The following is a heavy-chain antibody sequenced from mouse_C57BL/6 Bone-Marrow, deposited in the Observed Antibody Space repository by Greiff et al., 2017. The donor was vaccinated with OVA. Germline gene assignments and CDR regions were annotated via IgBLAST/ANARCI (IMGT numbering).Heavy chain of an antibody. V-gene: IGHV3-5*01. CDR1: GISITTGNYR. J-gene: IGHJ4*01. Sequence: EVKVEESGPGLVKPSQTVFLTCTVTGISITTGNYRWSWIRQFPGNKLEWIGYIYYSGTITYNPSLTSRTTITRDTPKNQFFLEMNSLTAEDTATYYCARDRGNYSNYAMDYWGQGTSVTVSS. CDR2: IYYSGTI. CDR3: ARDRGNYSNYAMDY. D-gene: IGHD2-5*01.